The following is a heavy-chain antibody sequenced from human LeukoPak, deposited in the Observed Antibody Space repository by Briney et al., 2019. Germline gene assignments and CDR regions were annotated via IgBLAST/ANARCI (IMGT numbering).Heavy chain of an antibody. J-gene: IGHJ5*02. V-gene: IGHV4-59*01. CDR2: AYYTGST. D-gene: IGHD3-22*01. CDR1: GDSISSYY. Sequence: PSETLSLTXTVSGDSISSYYWGWIRQSPGKGLESIGYAYYTGSTTYNPSLKSRVTISVDKSKNQFSLKLSSVTAADTAVYYCARAAYTSGFYFFDPWGQGTLVTVSS. CDR3: ARAAYTSGFYFFDP.